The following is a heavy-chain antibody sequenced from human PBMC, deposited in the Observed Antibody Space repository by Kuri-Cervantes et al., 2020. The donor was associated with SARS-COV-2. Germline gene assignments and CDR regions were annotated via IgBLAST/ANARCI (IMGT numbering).Heavy chain of an antibody. CDR3: ARRFYGSSWYNYYYYGMDV. CDR1: GYAFTSYD. J-gene: IGHJ6*02. CDR2: MNPNSGNT. D-gene: IGHD6-13*01. Sequence: ASVKVSCKASGYAFTSYDINWVRQATGQGLEWMGWMNPNSGNTGYAQKFQGGVTMTRNTSISTAYMELSSPRPEDTAVYYCARRFYGSSWYNYYYYGMDVWGQGTTVTVSS. V-gene: IGHV1-8*01.